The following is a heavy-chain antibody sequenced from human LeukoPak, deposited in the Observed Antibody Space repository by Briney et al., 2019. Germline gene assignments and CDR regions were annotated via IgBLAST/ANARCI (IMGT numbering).Heavy chain of an antibody. D-gene: IGHD6-19*01. Sequence: SETLSLTCTVSGGSISSYYWSWIRQPAGKGLEWIGRIYTSGSTNYNPSLKSRVTMSVDTSKNQFSLQLNSVTPEDTAVYYCARVGSSGWYWFDPWGQGTLVTVSS. CDR2: IYTSGST. CDR1: GGSISSYY. V-gene: IGHV4-4*07. J-gene: IGHJ5*02. CDR3: ARVGSSGWYWFDP.